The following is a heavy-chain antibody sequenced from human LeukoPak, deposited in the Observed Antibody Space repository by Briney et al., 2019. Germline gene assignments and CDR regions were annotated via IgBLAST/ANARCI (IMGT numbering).Heavy chain of an antibody. CDR1: GYTFTGYY. Sequence: GASVKVSCKASGYTFTGYYMHWVRQAPGQGLEWMGRINPNSGGTNYAQKFQGRVTMTRDTSISTAYMELSRLRPDDTAVYYCARWNRDYYDSSGYYDLNDYWGQGTLVTVSS. CDR3: ARWNRDYYDSSGYYDLNDY. V-gene: IGHV1-2*06. D-gene: IGHD3-22*01. J-gene: IGHJ4*02. CDR2: INPNSGGT.